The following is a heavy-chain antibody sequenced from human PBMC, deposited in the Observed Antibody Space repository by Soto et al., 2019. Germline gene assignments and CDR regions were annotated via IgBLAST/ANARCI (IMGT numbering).Heavy chain of an antibody. CDR3: ARYLGGEMATIPAFDY. CDR1: GFTFSDYY. Sequence: GGSLRLSCAASGFTFSDYYMSWIRQAPGKGLEWVSYISSSSSYTNYADSVKGRFTISRDNAKNSLYLQMNSLRAEDTAVYYCARYLGGEMATIPAFDYCAQGTLVTVAS. CDR2: ISSSSSYT. V-gene: IGHV3-11*06. J-gene: IGHJ4*02. D-gene: IGHD5-12*01.